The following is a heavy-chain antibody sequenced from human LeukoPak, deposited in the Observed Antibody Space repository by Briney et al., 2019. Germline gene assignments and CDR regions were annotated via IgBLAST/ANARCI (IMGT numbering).Heavy chain of an antibody. V-gene: IGHV4-59*01. CDR1: GGSFSGYY. J-gene: IGHJ4*02. D-gene: IGHD6-19*01. Sequence: SETLSLTCAVYGGSFSGYYWSWIRQPPGKGLEWIGYIYYSGSTNYNPSLKSRVTISVDTSKNQFSLKLSSVTAADTAVYYCARSSQWLDLYYFDYWGQGTLVTVSS. CDR3: ARSSQWLDLYYFDY. CDR2: IYYSGST.